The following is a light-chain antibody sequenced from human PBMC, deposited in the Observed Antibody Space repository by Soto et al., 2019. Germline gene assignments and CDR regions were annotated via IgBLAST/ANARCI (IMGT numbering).Light chain of an antibody. V-gene: IGLV3-21*02. CDR3: QVWNISTDHYV. J-gene: IGLJ1*01. CDR2: DDN. Sequence: SYELTQPPSVSVAPGQTARITCGGNNIGSTSVHWYKQSPGQALVLVVYDDNDRPSGIPERFSGFNSENTATLTITRVEAGDEADYYCQVWNISTDHYVFGTGTKVTVL. CDR1: NIGSTS.